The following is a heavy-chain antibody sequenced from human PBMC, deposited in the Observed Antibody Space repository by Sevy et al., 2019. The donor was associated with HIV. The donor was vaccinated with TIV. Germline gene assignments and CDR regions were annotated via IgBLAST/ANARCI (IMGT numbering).Heavy chain of an antibody. CDR3: ARDPLYYSHRDSYHLKYYFDY. CDR2: IWHDGNYK. J-gene: IGHJ4*02. V-gene: IGHV3-33*01. Sequence: WGSLRLSCGASGFAFSRYGMHWVRQAPDKGLEWVAVIWHDGNYKYYADSVKGRFTISRDNSKNTLYLQMNSLRGDDSAVYFCARDPLYYSHRDSYHLKYYFDYWGQGTQVTVSS. D-gene: IGHD3-10*01. CDR1: GFAFSRYG.